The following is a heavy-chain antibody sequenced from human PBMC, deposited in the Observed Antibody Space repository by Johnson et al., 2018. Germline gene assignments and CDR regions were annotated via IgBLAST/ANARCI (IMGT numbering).Heavy chain of an antibody. D-gene: IGHD6-19*01. CDR3: SRDSPGGGWPLDAFDI. Sequence: QVQLVQSGGGLVKPGGSLRLSCAASGFTFSDYYMSWIRQAPGKGLEWVSYISSSGSTIYYADSVKGRFTISRETAKNSLYLQMNSLKAEDTAVYYGSRDSPGGGWPLDAFDIWGQGPMVTVSS. J-gene: IGHJ3*02. CDR1: GFTFSDYY. CDR2: ISSSGSTI. V-gene: IGHV3-11*04.